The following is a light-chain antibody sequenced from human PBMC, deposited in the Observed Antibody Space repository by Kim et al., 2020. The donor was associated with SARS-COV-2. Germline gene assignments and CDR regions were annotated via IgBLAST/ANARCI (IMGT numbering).Light chain of an antibody. CDR3: QQYNSYPRT. Sequence: AFVGDRVTITCRASQSINTWLGWYQQKPGKAPKVLIYRASSLESGVPSRFSGSGSGTEFTLTISSLQPDDFATYYCQQYNSYPRTFGQGTKVDIK. V-gene: IGKV1-5*03. CDR1: QSINTW. J-gene: IGKJ1*01. CDR2: RAS.